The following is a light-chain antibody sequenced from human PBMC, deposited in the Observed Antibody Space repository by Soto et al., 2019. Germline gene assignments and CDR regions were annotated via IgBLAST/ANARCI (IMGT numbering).Light chain of an antibody. CDR3: MQGTHWPIT. V-gene: IGKV2-30*02. J-gene: IGKJ5*01. CDR1: QSLILSDVNTY. Sequence: DVVMTQSPLSLPVTLGQPASISCRSSQSLILSDVNTYLNWFQQRSGQSPRRLIYKVSNRDSGVPGRFSGSGSGTDFILVFSRVEAEDVGVYFCMQGTHWPITFGQGTRLEIK. CDR2: KVS.